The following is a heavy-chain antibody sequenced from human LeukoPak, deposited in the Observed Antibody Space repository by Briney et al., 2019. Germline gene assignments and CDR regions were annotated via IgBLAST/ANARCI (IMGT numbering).Heavy chain of an antibody. CDR2: INPNSGGT. V-gene: IGHV1-2*02. D-gene: IGHD5-24*01. Sequence: ASVKVSCKASGYTFTGYYMHWVRQAPGQGLEWMGWINPNSGGTNYAQKFQGRVTMTRDTSISTAYMELSRPRSDDTAVYYCARGDQWQQLPFDYWGQGTLVTVSS. J-gene: IGHJ4*02. CDR3: ARGDQWQQLPFDY. CDR1: GYTFTGYY.